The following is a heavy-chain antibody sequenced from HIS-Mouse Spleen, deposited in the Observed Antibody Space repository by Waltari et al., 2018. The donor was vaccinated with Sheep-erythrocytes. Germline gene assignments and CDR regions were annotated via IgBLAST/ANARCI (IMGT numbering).Heavy chain of an antibody. Sequence: QVQLVESGGSVVQPGRSLRPSCAASGFPFSSYAMHWVRQAPGKGLEWVAVISCDGSNKYYADSVKGRFTISRDNSKNTLYLQMNSLRAEDTAVYYCARGAFDIWGQGTMVTVSS. CDR2: ISCDGSNK. CDR3: ARGAFDI. J-gene: IGHJ3*02. V-gene: IGHV3-30-3*01. CDR1: GFPFSSYA.